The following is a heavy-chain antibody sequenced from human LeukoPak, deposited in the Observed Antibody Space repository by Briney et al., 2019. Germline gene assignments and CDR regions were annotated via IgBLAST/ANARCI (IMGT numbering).Heavy chain of an antibody. CDR3: ARDSHGDYEVVDY. Sequence: SGGSLRLSCAASGFTFSDYYMSWIRQAPGKGLEWVSYISSSGSTMYYADSVKGRFTISRDNAKNSLYLQMNSLRAEDTAVYYCARDSHGDYEVVDYWGQGTLVTISS. CDR1: GFTFSDYY. CDR2: ISSSGSTM. D-gene: IGHD4-17*01. J-gene: IGHJ4*02. V-gene: IGHV3-11*01.